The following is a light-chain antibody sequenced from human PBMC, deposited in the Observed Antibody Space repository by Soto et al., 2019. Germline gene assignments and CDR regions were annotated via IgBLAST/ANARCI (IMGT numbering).Light chain of an antibody. CDR1: QSVNSIY. J-gene: IGKJ2*03. Sequence: EFVLTQSPGTLSLSLGERATLSCRASQSVNSIYLAWYQQKPGQAPRLLIYVTSSRATGIPDRFSGSGSGTDFTLTISRLEPEDFAVYYCQQYGTSPRYSFGQGTKVEIK. CDR2: VTS. V-gene: IGKV3-20*01. CDR3: QQYGTSPRYS.